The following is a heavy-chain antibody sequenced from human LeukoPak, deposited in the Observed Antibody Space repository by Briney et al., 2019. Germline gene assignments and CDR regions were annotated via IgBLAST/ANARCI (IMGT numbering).Heavy chain of an antibody. V-gene: IGHV4-31*03. D-gene: IGHD4-17*01. Sequence: SQTLSLTCTVSGGSISSGDYYWSWIRQHPGKGLEWIGYIYYSGSTYYNPSLKSRVTISVDTSKNQFSLILSSVTAADTAVYYCARDRGGRTGDGLDFWGQGTLVTVSS. CDR2: IYYSGST. CDR1: GGSISSGDYY. CDR3: ARDRGGRTGDGLDF. J-gene: IGHJ4*02.